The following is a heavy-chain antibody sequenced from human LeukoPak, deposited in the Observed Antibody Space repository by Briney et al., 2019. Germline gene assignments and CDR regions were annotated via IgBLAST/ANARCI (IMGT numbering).Heavy chain of an antibody. CDR2: ISYDGSNK. CDR3: ARGTYYDFWSGHPFDY. V-gene: IGHV3-30-3*01. Sequence: GGSLRLSCAASGFTFSSYTMHWVRQAPGKGLEGVAVISYDGSNKYYADSVKGRFTISRDNSKNTLYLQMNSLRAEDTAVYYCARGTYYDFWSGHPFDYWGQGTLVTVSS. J-gene: IGHJ4*02. D-gene: IGHD3-3*01. CDR1: GFTFSSYT.